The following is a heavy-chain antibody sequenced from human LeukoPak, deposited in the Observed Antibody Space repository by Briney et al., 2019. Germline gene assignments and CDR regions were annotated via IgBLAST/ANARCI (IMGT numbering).Heavy chain of an antibody. D-gene: IGHD3-22*01. Sequence: GGSLRLSCAASGFTFSSYWMSWVRQAPGKGLEWVANIKQDGSEKYYVDSVKGRFTISRDNAKNSLYLQMNSLRAEDTAVYYCARETTMYYYDRGYAFDIWGQGTMVTVSS. CDR1: GFTFSSYW. V-gene: IGHV3-7*01. CDR2: IKQDGSEK. CDR3: ARETTMYYYDRGYAFDI. J-gene: IGHJ3*02.